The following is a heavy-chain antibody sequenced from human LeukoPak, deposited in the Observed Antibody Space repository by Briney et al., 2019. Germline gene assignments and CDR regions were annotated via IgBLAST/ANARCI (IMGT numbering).Heavy chain of an antibody. Sequence: SETLSLTCTVSGGSISSYYWSWVRQPPGKGLEWIGYIYYSGSTNYNPSLKSRVTISVDTSKNQFSLKLSSVTAADTAVYYCARSVSGSGSHWFDYWGQGTLVTVSS. CDR3: ARSVSGSGSHWFDY. CDR2: IYYSGST. V-gene: IGHV4-59*01. J-gene: IGHJ4*02. CDR1: GGSISSYY. D-gene: IGHD3-10*01.